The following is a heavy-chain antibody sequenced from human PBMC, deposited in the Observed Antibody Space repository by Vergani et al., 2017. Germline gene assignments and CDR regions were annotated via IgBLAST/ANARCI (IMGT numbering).Heavy chain of an antibody. D-gene: IGHD4-17*01. Sequence: EVHLVESGGGLVQPGGSLRLLCAASGFTFRRYSMNWVRQAPGKGLEWVSYISSSSSTIYYADSVKGRFTISRENAKNSLYLQMNSLSAEDTAVYYCARFPLTTVATGHTDYYYGMDVWGQGTTVTVSS. CDR1: GFTFRRYS. CDR3: ARFPLTTVATGHTDYYYGMDV. J-gene: IGHJ6*02. CDR2: ISSSSSTI. V-gene: IGHV3-48*01.